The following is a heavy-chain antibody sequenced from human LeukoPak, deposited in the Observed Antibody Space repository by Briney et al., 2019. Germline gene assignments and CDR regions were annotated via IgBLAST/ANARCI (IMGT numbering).Heavy chain of an antibody. V-gene: IGHV7-4-1*02. CDR3: ARALPTPTYNWFDP. CDR2: INTNTGNP. CDR1: GYTFTSYA. Sequence: ASVKVSCNASGYTFTSYAMNWVRQAPGQGLEWMGWINTNTGNPTYAQGFTGRFVFSLDTSVSTAYLQISSLKAEDTAVYYCARALPTPTYNWFDPWGQGTLVTVSS. J-gene: IGHJ5*02.